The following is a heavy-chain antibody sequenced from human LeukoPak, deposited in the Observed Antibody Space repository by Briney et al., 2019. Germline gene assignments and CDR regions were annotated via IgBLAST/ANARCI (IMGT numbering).Heavy chain of an antibody. CDR1: GGSFSGYY. J-gene: IGHJ4*02. CDR3: ASYGDTRTLDY. D-gene: IGHD4-17*01. CDR2: INHSGST. V-gene: IGHV4-34*01. Sequence: PSETLSLTCAVYGGSFSGYYWSWIRQPPGKGLEWIGEINHSGSTNYNPSLKSRVTISVDTSKNQFSLKLSSVTAADTAVYYCASYGDTRTLDYWGQGTLVTVSS.